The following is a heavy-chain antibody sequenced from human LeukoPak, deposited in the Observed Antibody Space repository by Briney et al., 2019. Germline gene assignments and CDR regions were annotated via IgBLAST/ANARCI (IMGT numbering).Heavy chain of an antibody. Sequence: SETLSLTCAVSGGSISSGGYPWSWIRQPPGKGLEWIGYIYHSGSTYYNPSLKSRVTISVDRSKNQFSLKLSSVTAADTAVYYCARLNCSGGSCYFGYWGQGTLVTVSS. CDR3: ARLNCSGGSCYFGY. V-gene: IGHV4-30-2*01. CDR2: IYHSGST. J-gene: IGHJ4*02. D-gene: IGHD2-15*01. CDR1: GGSISSGGYP.